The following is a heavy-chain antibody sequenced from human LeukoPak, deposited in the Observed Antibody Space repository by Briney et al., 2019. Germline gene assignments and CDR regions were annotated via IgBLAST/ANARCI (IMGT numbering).Heavy chain of an antibody. Sequence: GGSLRLSCAASGFSVSSNYLSWVRQAPGKGLEWVSVMYSGGSTFYADSVKGRFTISRDNSKNTLNLQMNSLRAEDTAIYYCALHINGDYESRCDPWGQGTLVTVSS. J-gene: IGHJ5*02. CDR2: MYSGGST. CDR3: ALHINGDYESRCDP. CDR1: GFSVSSNY. D-gene: IGHD4-17*01. V-gene: IGHV3-53*01.